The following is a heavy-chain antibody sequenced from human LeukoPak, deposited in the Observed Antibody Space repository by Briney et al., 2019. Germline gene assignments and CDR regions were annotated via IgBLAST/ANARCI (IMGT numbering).Heavy chain of an antibody. D-gene: IGHD6-19*01. Sequence: ASVKVSCKASGYTFTSYDINWVRQATGQGLEWMGWMNPNSGNTGYAQKFQGRVTITRDTSISTAYMELSSLRSEDTAVYYCARGASGWYDAFDIWGQGTMVTVSS. J-gene: IGHJ3*02. V-gene: IGHV1-8*03. CDR1: GYTFTSYD. CDR3: ARGASGWYDAFDI. CDR2: MNPNSGNT.